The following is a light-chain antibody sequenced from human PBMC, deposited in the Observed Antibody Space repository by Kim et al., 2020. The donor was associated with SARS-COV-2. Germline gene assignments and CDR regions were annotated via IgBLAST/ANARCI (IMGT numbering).Light chain of an antibody. CDR2: EVS. Sequence: QSALTQPASVSGSPGQSITISCTGTTSDVGGYSLVSWYQQHPGEAPELMIYEVSKRPSGVSSRFFGSKSGNTDALTISGLQAEDEADYYCCSYAGISTFVVFGGGTQRNVL. CDR3: CSYAGISTFVV. CDR1: TSDVGGYSL. V-gene: IGLV2-23*02. J-gene: IGLJ2*01.